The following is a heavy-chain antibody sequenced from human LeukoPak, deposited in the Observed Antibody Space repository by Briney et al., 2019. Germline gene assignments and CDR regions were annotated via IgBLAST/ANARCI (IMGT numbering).Heavy chain of an antibody. CDR1: GYTFTSYD. J-gene: IGHJ6*03. CDR2: MNPNSGNT. Sequence: GASVKVSCKASGYTFTSYDINWVRQATGQGLEWMGWMNPNSGNTGYAQKFQGRVTITRNTSISTAYMELSSLRSEDTAVYYCARRIKEYNKGLGYYYYYYMDVWGKGTTVTVSS. D-gene: IGHD1-14*01. CDR3: ARRIKEYNKGLGYYYYYYMDV. V-gene: IGHV1-8*03.